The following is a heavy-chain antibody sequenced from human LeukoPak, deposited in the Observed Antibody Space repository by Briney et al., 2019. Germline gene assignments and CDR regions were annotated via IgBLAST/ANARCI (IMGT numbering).Heavy chain of an antibody. Sequence: GGSLRLSCAASGFTFSSFAMHWVRQAPGKGLEWVAVISYDGSNKYYADSVKGRFTISRDNARNSLFLQMNSLRDDDTGVYYCARGAGSSWFYQWGQGTLVTVSS. J-gene: IGHJ5*02. V-gene: IGHV3-30-3*01. D-gene: IGHD5-12*01. CDR2: ISYDGSNK. CDR1: GFTFSSFA. CDR3: ARGAGSSWFYQ.